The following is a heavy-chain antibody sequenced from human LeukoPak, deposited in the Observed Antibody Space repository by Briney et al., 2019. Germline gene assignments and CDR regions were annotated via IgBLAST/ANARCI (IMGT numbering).Heavy chain of an antibody. CDR1: GFTFRDFG. CDR3: VKGGSSSHNWFDP. V-gene: IGHV3-30*02. J-gene: IGHJ5*02. Sequence: PGGSLRLSCAASGFTFRDFGMHWVRQAPGKGLEWVAFIRNDGSKDYYPDSVKGRFTISRDNSRTTPYLQMHSLRIEDTAVYYCVKGGSSSHNWFDPWGQGILVTVSS. CDR2: IRNDGSKD. D-gene: IGHD6-13*01.